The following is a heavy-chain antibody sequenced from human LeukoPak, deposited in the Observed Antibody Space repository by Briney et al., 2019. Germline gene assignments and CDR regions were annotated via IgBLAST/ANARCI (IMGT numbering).Heavy chain of an antibody. V-gene: IGHV4-34*01. Sequence: SETLSLTCAVYGGSFSGYHWSWIRQPPGKGLEWIGEINHSGSTNYNPSLKSRVTISVDTSKNQFSLKLSSVTAADTAVYYCARGLGTGTTSGMDVWGQGTTVTVSS. CDR3: ARGLGTGTTSGMDV. D-gene: IGHD1-7*01. J-gene: IGHJ6*02. CDR2: INHSGST. CDR1: GGSFSGYH.